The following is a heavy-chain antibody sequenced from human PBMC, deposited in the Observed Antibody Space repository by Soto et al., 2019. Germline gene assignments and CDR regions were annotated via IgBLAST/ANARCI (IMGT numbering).Heavy chain of an antibody. J-gene: IGHJ2*01. CDR2: IFHTGST. CDR3: ARVKVGDLFRLNRFFDL. CDR1: GGSISSGNFS. V-gene: IGHV4-30-2*01. D-gene: IGHD1-26*01. Sequence: PSETLSLTCTVSGGSISSGNFSWTWIRQPPGKGLEWIAYIFHTGSTFYTSSLKPRVSISVDRSKNQSSLKLKSVTETDTAVYYCARVKVGDLFRLNRFFDLRGRGTIVTVSS.